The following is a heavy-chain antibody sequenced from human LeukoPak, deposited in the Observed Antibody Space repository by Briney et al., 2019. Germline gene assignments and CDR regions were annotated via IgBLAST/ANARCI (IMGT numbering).Heavy chain of an antibody. CDR3: ARGQTTFGP. J-gene: IGHJ5*02. D-gene: IGHD1-7*01. Sequence: TGGSLRLSCAVSGFSLSSYWMSWVGQAPGKGLEWVANIKREGSEKYYVDYVKGGFTIYRDKGKDSLFLQMNSLTAEDTAVYYCARGQTTFGPWGQGTLVTVSS. V-gene: IGHV3-7*01. CDR1: GFSLSSYW. CDR2: IKREGSEK.